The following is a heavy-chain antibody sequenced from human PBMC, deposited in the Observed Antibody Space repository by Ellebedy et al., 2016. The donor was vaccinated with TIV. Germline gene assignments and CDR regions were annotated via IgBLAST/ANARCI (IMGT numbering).Heavy chain of an antibody. CDR2: ISSSGATT. CDR1: GFSFSDYY. D-gene: IGHD6-13*01. V-gene: IGHV3-11*04. CDR3: ARDDGRGSTWYPDAFDI. J-gene: IGHJ3*02. Sequence: GESLKISCTASGFSFSDYYMSWIRQAPGKGLEWVSYISSSGATTYYGDSVKGRFTVSRDNARNSLFLQMNYVTADDTAIYYCARDDGRGSTWYPDAFDIWGQGTLVTVSS.